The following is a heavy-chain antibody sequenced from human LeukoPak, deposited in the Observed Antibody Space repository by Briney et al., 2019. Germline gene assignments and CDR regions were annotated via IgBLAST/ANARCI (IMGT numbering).Heavy chain of an antibody. Sequence: ASVKVSCKASGYTFTSYGICWVRQAPAQGLELMGWINAYNGNTNYAQKLQGRVTMTTDTSTSTAYMELRSLRSDDTAVYYCAREYVYGVAATPPLDYWGQGTLVTVSS. D-gene: IGHD2-15*01. J-gene: IGHJ4*02. CDR3: AREYVYGVAATPPLDY. V-gene: IGHV1-18*04. CDR1: GYTFTSYG. CDR2: INAYNGNT.